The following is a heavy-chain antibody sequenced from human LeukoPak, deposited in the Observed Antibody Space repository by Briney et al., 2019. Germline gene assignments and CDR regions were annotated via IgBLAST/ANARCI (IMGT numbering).Heavy chain of an antibody. V-gene: IGHV3-23*01. D-gene: IGHD2-15*01. CDR2: ISGTGYET. J-gene: IGHJ6*02. CDR1: GFTFSSYW. CDR3: SKSGGLLDV. Sequence: GGSLRLSCAASGFTFSSYWMHWVRQAPGKGPEWVSSISGTGYETHYSESVTGRFTISRDSSKNTVYLQMTSLRAEDTAEYYCSKSGGLLDVRGQGTTVTVSS.